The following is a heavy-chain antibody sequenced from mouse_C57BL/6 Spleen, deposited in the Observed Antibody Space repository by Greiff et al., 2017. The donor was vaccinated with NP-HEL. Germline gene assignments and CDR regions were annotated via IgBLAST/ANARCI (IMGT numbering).Heavy chain of an antibody. D-gene: IGHD1-1*01. Sequence: EVKVVESGGGLVKPGGSLKLSCAASGFTFSSYAMSWVRQTPDKRLEWVATISDGGSYTYYPANVKGRFTISRDNAKNNLYLQMSHLKSEDTAMYYCAREFITTVVADWGQGTLVTVSA. CDR3: AREFITTVVAD. V-gene: IGHV5-4*01. CDR1: GFTFSSYA. CDR2: ISDGGSYT. J-gene: IGHJ3*01.